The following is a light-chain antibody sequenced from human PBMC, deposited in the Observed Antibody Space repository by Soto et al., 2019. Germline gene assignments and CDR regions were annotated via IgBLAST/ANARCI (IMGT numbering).Light chain of an antibody. J-gene: IGKJ4*01. CDR2: DAS. Sequence: EIVLTQSPATLSLSPGERATFSCRASQSVSSYLAWYQQKPGQAPRLLIYDASNRATGIPARFSGSGSGTDFTLTTSSLEPDDFAVYYCQQRSDWPSTFGGGTKVQIK. V-gene: IGKV3-11*01. CDR3: QQRSDWPST. CDR1: QSVSSY.